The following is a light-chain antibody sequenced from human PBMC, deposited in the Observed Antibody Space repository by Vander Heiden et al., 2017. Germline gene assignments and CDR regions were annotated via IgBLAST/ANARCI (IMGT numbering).Light chain of an antibody. V-gene: IGLV2-14*03. CDR3: SSVTSSITLV. J-gene: IGLJ1*01. CDR1: RNDVGGYNY. Sequence: QSALPQPASVSGSPGLSITIPCTGTRNDVGGYNYVSWYQHHSGKAPKLMIHDVRNRPSGVSNRFSGSKSGNTASLTISGLKAEDEAHYYCSSVTSSITLVFGTGTKVTV. CDR2: DVR.